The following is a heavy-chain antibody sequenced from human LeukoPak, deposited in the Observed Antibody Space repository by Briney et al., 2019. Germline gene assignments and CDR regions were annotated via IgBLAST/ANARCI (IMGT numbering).Heavy chain of an antibody. CDR3: ANSALFIAAGGGY. J-gene: IGHJ4*02. Sequence: SCKASGGTFSRYAMSWVRQAPGKGLEWVSAISGSGGSTYYADSVKGRFTISRDNSKNTLYLQMNSLRAEDTAVYYCANSALFIAAGGGYWGQGTLVTVSS. D-gene: IGHD6-13*01. V-gene: IGHV3-23*01. CDR2: ISGSGGST. CDR1: GGTFSRYA.